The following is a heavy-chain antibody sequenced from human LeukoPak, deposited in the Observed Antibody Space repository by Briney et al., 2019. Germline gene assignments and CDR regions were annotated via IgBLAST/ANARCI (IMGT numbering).Heavy chain of an antibody. V-gene: IGHV3-49*04. CDR1: GFTFGDYA. CDR3: TRDHCSGGSCYWGYYYYYYGMDV. J-gene: IGHJ6*02. CDR2: IRSKAYGGTT. D-gene: IGHD2-15*01. Sequence: GGSLRLSCTASGFTFGDYAMSWVRQAPGKGLEWVGFIRSKAYGGTTEYAASVKGRFTISRDDSKSFAYLQMNSLKTEDTAVYYCTRDHCSGGSCYWGYYYYYYGMDVWGQGTTVTVSS.